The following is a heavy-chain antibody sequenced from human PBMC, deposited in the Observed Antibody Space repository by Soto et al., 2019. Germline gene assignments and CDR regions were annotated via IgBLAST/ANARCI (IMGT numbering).Heavy chain of an antibody. Sequence: ASVKVSCKASGYSFTDYHIHWVRQAPGQGLEWLGRINPKSGGTSTAQKFQGWVTITTDTSISTASMELTRLTSDDTAIYYCARGDSTDCSNGVCSFFYNHDMDVWGQGTTVTVSS. D-gene: IGHD2-8*01. V-gene: IGHV1-2*04. CDR3: ARGDSTDCSNGVCSFFYNHDMDV. CDR2: INPKSGGT. CDR1: GYSFTDYH. J-gene: IGHJ6*02.